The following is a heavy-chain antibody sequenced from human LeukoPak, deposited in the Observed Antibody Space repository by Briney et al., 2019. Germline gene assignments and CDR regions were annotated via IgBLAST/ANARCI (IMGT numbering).Heavy chain of an antibody. D-gene: IGHD2/OR15-2a*01. J-gene: IGHJ4*02. CDR3: AISVNSAQYSYGH. CDR2: ISRST. CDR1: GFTFSSYA. V-gene: IGHV3-23*05. Sequence: PGGSLRLSCAASGFTFSSYAVSWVRQAPGKGLEWVSTISRSTYYAVSVQGRFTISRDNSKNTLYLQMNSLRADDTAVYYCAISVNSAQYSYGHWGQGTLVTVSS.